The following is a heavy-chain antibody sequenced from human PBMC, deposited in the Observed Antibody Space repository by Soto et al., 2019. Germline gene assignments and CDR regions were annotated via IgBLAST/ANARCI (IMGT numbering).Heavy chain of an antibody. CDR2: INAGNGNT. D-gene: IGHD6-19*01. J-gene: IGHJ5*02. CDR3: AREGYSCGYSEGWFDP. CDR1: GYTFTSYA. V-gene: IGHV1-3*01. Sequence: QVQLVQSGAEVKKPGASVKVSCKASGYTFTSYAMHWVRQAPGQRLEWMGWINAGNGNTKYSQKFQGRVTITRDTSASTAYMELSRLRSEDTAVYYCAREGYSCGYSEGWFDPWGQGTLVTVSS.